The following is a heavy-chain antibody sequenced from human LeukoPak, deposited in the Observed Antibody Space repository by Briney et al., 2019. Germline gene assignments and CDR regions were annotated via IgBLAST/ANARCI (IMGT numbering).Heavy chain of an antibody. CDR1: GFTFSNYW. Sequence: GGSLRLSCVASGFTFSNYWMHWVRQAPGKGLVWVSHINSDGSWTSYADSVKGRFTISKDNAKNTVYLQMNNLRAEDTAVYYCVSFYETYWGRGTLVTVSS. D-gene: IGHD2-2*01. CDR3: VSFYETY. J-gene: IGHJ4*02. CDR2: INSDGSWT. V-gene: IGHV3-74*01.